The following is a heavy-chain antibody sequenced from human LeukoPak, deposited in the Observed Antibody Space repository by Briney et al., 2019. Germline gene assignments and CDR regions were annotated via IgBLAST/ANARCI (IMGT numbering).Heavy chain of an antibody. CDR3: ARLLYGDNQYYFDY. D-gene: IGHD4-23*01. V-gene: IGHV5-51*01. J-gene: IGHJ4*02. CDR1: GYSFTSYR. CDR2: VYPGDSYT. Sequence: GESLKISCKGSGYSFTSYRIGWVRQMPGKGLEWMGLVYPGDSYTIYSPSFQGQVTISADKSISTAYLHYSSLKASDTAMYYCARLLYGDNQYYFDYWGQGALVTVSS.